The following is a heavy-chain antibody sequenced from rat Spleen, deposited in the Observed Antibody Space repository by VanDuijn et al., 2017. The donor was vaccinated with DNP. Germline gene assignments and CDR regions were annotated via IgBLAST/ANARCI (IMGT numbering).Heavy chain of an antibody. CDR3: ARHPSSYYYAMDA. Sequence: EVQLVESGGGLVQPGRSMKLSCAASGFTFSNYYMAWVRQAPTKGLEWVASISTGGGNTYYRDSVKGRFTISKDNAKSTLYLQMDSLRTEETATYYCARHPSSYYYAMDAWGQGTSVTVSS. D-gene: IGHD1-2*01. J-gene: IGHJ4*01. CDR1: GFTFSNYY. V-gene: IGHV5S11*01. CDR2: ISTGGGNT.